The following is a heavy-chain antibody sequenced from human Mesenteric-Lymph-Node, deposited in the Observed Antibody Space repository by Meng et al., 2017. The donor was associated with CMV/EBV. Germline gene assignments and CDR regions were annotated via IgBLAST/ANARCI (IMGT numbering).Heavy chain of an antibody. CDR1: GGSISSGSYC. V-gene: IGHV4-39*01. CDR2: IYYSGST. CDR3: ARDRGESWFDP. D-gene: IGHD2-21*01. Sequence: CTVSGGSISSGSYCWGWIRQPPGKGLEWIGSIYYSGSTSYNPSLKSRVTISVDTSTNQFSLKLSSVTAADTAVYYCARDRGESWFDPWGQGTLVTVSS. J-gene: IGHJ5*02.